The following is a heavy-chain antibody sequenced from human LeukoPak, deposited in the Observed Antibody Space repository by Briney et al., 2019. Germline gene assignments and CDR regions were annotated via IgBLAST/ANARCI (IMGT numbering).Heavy chain of an antibody. CDR3: ARDRYDILTGYPYYYIDV. V-gene: IGHV4-59*01. CDR2: IYYSGST. J-gene: IGHJ6*03. CDR1: GGSISSYY. Sequence: SETLSLTCTVSGGSISSYYWSWIRQPPGKGLEWIGYIYYSGSTNYNPSLKSRVTILVDTSKNQFSLKLSSVTAADTAVYYCARDRYDILTGYPYYYIDVWGKGTTVTVSS. D-gene: IGHD3-9*01.